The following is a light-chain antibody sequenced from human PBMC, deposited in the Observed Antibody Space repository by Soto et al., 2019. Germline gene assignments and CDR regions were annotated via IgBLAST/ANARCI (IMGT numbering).Light chain of an antibody. CDR1: HSISIL. V-gene: IGKV1-5*03. CDR2: KAS. CDR3: QQYNSYPLT. Sequence: DIQMTQSPSTLSASVGDRVTITCRASHSISILLSCYQQKPWKAPKLLTHKASSLESGVPSRFSGSGSGTEFTLTISSLQPDDFATYYCQQYNSYPLTFGGGTQVDIK. J-gene: IGKJ4*01.